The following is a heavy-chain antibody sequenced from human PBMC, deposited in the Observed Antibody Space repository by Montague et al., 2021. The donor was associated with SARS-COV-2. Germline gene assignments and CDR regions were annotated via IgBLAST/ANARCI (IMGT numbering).Heavy chain of an antibody. CDR3: ARGLGRPGTIFGVALY. CDR2: INHSGST. V-gene: IGHV4-34*01. CDR1: GGSFSGYY. Sequence: SETLSLTCGVYGGSFSGYYWSWIRQPPGKGLQWIGGINHSGSTNXNSSLNSRGTISLDTSKNQFSLKLTSVSAADMAVYYCARGLGRPGTIFGVALYWGQGTLVTVSS. D-gene: IGHD3-3*01. J-gene: IGHJ4*02.